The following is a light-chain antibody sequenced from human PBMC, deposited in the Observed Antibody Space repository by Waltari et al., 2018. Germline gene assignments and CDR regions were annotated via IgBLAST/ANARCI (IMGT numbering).Light chain of an antibody. CDR2: SNN. CDR1: SSNIGSNT. J-gene: IGLJ2*01. V-gene: IGLV1-44*01. CDR3: AAWDDSLNGPV. Sequence: QSVLTQPPSASGTPGQRVTISCSGSSSNIGSNTVNWYQQLPGTAPKVLIDSNNKRPSGVPDRFSGSKSGASGSLAISGLQSEDEADYYCAAWDDSLNGPVFGGGTKLTVL.